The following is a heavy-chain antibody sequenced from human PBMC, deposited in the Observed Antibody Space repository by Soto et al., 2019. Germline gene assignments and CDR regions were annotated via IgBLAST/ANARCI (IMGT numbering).Heavy chain of an antibody. CDR2: IDNTGTT. V-gene: IGHV4-59*01. CDR1: GGSISGFY. J-gene: IGHJ5*02. D-gene: IGHD4-17*01. CDR3: AREDYGPFNHCFDP. Sequence: SETLSLTCTVSGGSISGFYWNWIRRPPGKGLEWIGYIDNTGTTNYNPSLKSRLTMSLDTSRNQFSLRLTSVTAADTAVYYCAREDYGPFNHCFDPWGQGTLVTVS.